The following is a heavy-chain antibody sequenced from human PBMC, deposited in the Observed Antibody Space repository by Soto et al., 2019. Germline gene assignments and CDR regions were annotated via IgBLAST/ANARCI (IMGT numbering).Heavy chain of an antibody. CDR3: ARFSIPDYDFWSGQYADAFDI. D-gene: IGHD3-3*01. CDR1: GFTFSSYS. V-gene: IGHV3-48*01. J-gene: IGHJ3*02. Sequence: EVQLVESGGGLVQPGGSLRLSCAASGFTFSSYSMNWVRQAPGKGLEWVSYISSSSSTIYYADSVKGRFTISRDNAKNSLYLQMNSLRAEDTAVYYCARFSIPDYDFWSGQYADAFDIWGQGTMVTVSS. CDR2: ISSSSSTI.